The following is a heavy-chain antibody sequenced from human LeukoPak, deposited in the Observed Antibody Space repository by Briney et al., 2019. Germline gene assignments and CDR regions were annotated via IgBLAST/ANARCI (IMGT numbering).Heavy chain of an antibody. V-gene: IGHV3-9*01. D-gene: IGHD6-13*01. CDR3: TSQGAAADAFDT. CDR2: ISWNSGSI. Sequence: GGSLRLSCAASGFTFDDYAMHWVRQAPGKGLEWVSGISWNSGSIGYADSVKGRFTISRDNAKNSLYLQMNSLRAEDTALYYCTSQGAAADAFDTWGQGTMVTVSS. CDR1: GFTFDDYA. J-gene: IGHJ3*02.